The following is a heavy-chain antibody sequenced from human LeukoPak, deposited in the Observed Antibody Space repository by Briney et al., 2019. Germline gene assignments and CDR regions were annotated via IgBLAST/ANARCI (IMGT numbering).Heavy chain of an antibody. CDR3: AREASDYAYDC. CDR1: GFTFSSYD. J-gene: IGHJ4*02. V-gene: IGHV3-13*01. CDR2: IGTAGDT. Sequence: GGSLRLSCAASGFTFSSYDMHWVRQATGKGLEWVSAIGTAGDTYYPGSVKGRFTISRENAKNSLYLQMNSLRAGDTAVYYCAREASDYAYDCWGQGTLVTVSS. D-gene: IGHD4-17*01.